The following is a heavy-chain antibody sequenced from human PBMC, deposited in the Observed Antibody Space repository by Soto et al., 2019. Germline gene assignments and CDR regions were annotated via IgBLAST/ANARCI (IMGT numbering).Heavy chain of an antibody. J-gene: IGHJ6*02. CDR2: INHSGST. V-gene: IGHV4-34*01. CDR1: GGSFSCYY. D-gene: IGHD3-3*01. Sequence: PSETLSLTCAVYGGSFSCYYWIWIRQPPGKGLEWIGEINHSGSTNYNPSLKSRVTISVDTSKNQFSLKLSSVTAADTAVYYCAGRGGYDFWSGYYTPRTYYYYGMDVWGQGTTVTVS. CDR3: AGRGGYDFWSGYYTPRTYYYYGMDV.